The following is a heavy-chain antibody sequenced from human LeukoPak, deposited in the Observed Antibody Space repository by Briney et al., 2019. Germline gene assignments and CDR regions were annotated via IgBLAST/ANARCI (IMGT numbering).Heavy chain of an antibody. D-gene: IGHD3-22*01. CDR2: ISRSGDTT. V-gene: IGHV3-23*01. CDR3: ARAPSEIGGYYPEYFRH. J-gene: IGHJ1*01. Sequence: GGSLSLSCAASGFTLSTYVMTWVRQAPGKGLEWVSSISRSGDTTYYGDSVKGRFTISRDNAKNTVSLQMNSLRAEDTGVYYCARAPSEIGGYYPEYFRHWGQGTLVTVSP. CDR1: GFTLSTYV.